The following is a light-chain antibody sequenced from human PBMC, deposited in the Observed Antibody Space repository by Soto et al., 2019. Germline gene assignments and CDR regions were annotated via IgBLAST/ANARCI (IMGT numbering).Light chain of an antibody. CDR2: DDT. CDR3: QVWDGDSSTAYV. V-gene: IGLV3-21*02. J-gene: IGLJ1*01. CDR1: NIGAYS. Sequence: SSEVTKPPSVSVGPGQTARITCGGNNIGAYSVYWYQQKPGQAPVLVVYDDTNRPSGIPGRFSGSNSGNTATLTISSVEAGDEAPCDGQVWDGDSSTAYVLGSGTKGTV.